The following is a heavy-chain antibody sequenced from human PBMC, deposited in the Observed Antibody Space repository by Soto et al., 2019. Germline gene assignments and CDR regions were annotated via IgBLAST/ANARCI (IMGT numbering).Heavy chain of an antibody. CDR1: GFSLSTSGVG. J-gene: IGHJ5*02. V-gene: IGHV2-5*02. CDR3: AHLHYYGSGCFLLSPNYAFHP. Sequence: QITLKESGPTLVKATQTLTLTCTFSGFSLSTSGVGVGWIRQPPGKALEWLALIYWDEDKFYSPSLKSRLTNTNDTSNHQVVLTMTNMDPEDTATYYCAHLHYYGSGCFLLSPNYAFHPWGQGTLVTVSS. CDR2: IYWDEDK. D-gene: IGHD3-10*01.